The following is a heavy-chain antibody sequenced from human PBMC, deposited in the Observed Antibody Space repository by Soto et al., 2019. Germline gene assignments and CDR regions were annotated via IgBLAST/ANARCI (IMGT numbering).Heavy chain of an antibody. D-gene: IGHD4-17*01. CDR3: ARDPPTTGFDP. CDR2: IYYSGST. CDR1: GVSISSYY. J-gene: IGHJ5*02. V-gene: IGHV4-59*01. Sequence: AETLSLTCTVSGVSISSYYLSWIRQPPGKGLEWIGYIYYSGSTNYNPSLKSRVTISVDTSKNQFSLKLSSVTAADTAVYYCARDPPTTGFDPWGQGTLVTVSS.